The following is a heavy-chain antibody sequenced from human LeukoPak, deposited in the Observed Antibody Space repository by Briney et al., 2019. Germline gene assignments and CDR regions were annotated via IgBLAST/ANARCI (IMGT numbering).Heavy chain of an antibody. CDR1: GGSISSSSYY. CDR3: ARDRQQLVHYFDY. D-gene: IGHD6-13*01. V-gene: IGHV4-39*02. CDR2: IYYSGST. J-gene: IGHJ4*02. Sequence: SETLSLTCTVSGGSISSSSYYWGWIRQPPGKGLEWIGSIYYSGSTYYNPSLKSRVTISVDTSKNQFSLKLSSVTAADTAVYYCARDRQQLVHYFDYWGQGTLVTVSS.